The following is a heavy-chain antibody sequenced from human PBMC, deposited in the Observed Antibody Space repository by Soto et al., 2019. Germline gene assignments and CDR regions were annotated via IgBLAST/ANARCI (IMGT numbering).Heavy chain of an antibody. CDR2: ISYDGSHK. CDR1: GFTFSNYG. D-gene: IGHD2-15*01. V-gene: IGHV3-30*18. J-gene: IGHJ4*02. Sequence: QVQLVESGGGVVQPGRSLRLSCAGSGFTFSNYGLHWVRQAPSKGLEWVAVISYDGSHKYYADSVKGRFTISRDNSNNMLYLQMDSLRDEDTAVYYCAKDGAPRYCSRSSCHPAGAYWGQGTLVTVSS. CDR3: AKDGAPRYCSRSSCHPAGAY.